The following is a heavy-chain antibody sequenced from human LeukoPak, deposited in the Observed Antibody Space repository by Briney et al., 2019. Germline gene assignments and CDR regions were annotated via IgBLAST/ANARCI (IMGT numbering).Heavy chain of an antibody. CDR1: GFTFSSYA. J-gene: IGHJ1*01. CDR3: AKDSSWSTVVTPYFQH. D-gene: IGHD4-23*01. V-gene: IGHV3-23*01. CDR2: ISGSGGST. Sequence: PGGSLRLSCAASGFTFSSYAMSWVRQAPGKGLEWVSAISGSGGSTYYADSVKGRFTISRDNSKNTLYLQMNSLRAEDTAVYYCAKDSSWSTVVTPYFQHWGQGTLVTVSS.